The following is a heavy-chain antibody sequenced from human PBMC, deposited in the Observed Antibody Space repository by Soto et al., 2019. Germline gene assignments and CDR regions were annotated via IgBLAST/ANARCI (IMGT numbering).Heavy chain of an antibody. CDR1: GYSFTRYG. V-gene: IGHV1-18*01. CDR3: AMVDVYVTPSPQDV. CDR2: INAYNGNT. Sequence: QVQLVQSGAEVKNPGASVKVSCKASGYSFTRYGIGWARQAPGQGLEWMGWINAYNGNTNYAQNLQGRLTLTTDTSTTTAYMELRSLRSNDTAIYYCAMVDVYVTPSPQDVWVQGTTVTVSS. J-gene: IGHJ6*02. D-gene: IGHD3-16*01.